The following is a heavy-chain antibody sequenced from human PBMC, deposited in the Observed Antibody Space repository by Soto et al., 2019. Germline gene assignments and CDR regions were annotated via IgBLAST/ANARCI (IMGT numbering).Heavy chain of an antibody. D-gene: IGHD3-9*01. V-gene: IGHV4-59*08. Sequence: PSETLSLTCTVSGGSIIGYYWSWILQSPEKGLEYIGYISYSGSTNYNPSLKSRVTTSLDTSKNQFSLKLSSVTAADTAIYYCASLNFDILTGYYAFDLWGQGTMVTVSS. CDR2: ISYSGST. J-gene: IGHJ3*01. CDR3: ASLNFDILTGYYAFDL. CDR1: GGSIIGYY.